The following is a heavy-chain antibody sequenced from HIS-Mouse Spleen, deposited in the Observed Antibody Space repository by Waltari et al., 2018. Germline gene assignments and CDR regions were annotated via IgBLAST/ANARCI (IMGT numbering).Heavy chain of an antibody. Sequence: QVQLQESGSGLVKPSETLSLTCTVSGRPISRYHWFWLRQSAGKASEWLGRIYTSGSTNYNPSLESRVTMSVDTSKNQLSLKLSSVTAADTAVYYCARDFHDFWSGYYGGNKKHDAFDIWGQGTMVTVSS. D-gene: IGHD3-3*01. CDR2: IYTSGST. J-gene: IGHJ3*02. V-gene: IGHV4-4*07. CDR3: ARDFHDFWSGYYGGNKKHDAFDI. CDR1: GRPISRYH.